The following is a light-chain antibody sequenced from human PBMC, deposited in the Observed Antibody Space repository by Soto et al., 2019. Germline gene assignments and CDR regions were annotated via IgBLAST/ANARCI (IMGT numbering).Light chain of an antibody. V-gene: IGKV2-28*01. Sequence: IVMTQSPLSLPVTPGEPASISCRSSQSLLHSDGYNYLDWYLQKPGQSPQLLIYLGSNRASGVPERFSGSGSGTDFTLKISRVEAEDVGIYYCMQARSGWTFGQGTKVEIK. J-gene: IGKJ1*01. CDR3: MQARSGWT. CDR2: LGS. CDR1: QSLLHSDGYNY.